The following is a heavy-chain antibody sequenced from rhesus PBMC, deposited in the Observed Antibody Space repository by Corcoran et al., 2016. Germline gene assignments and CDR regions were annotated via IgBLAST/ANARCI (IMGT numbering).Heavy chain of an antibody. J-gene: IGHJ4*01. Sequence: QVQLQESGPGLVKPSETLSLTCAVSGGSISSGYYYWSWIRQPPGKGLVWIGYIPYSGSTSYNPSLQSRVTISRDTSKNQSSLKLSAVTAADTAVYYCARETTAAAATFDYWGQGVLVTVSS. CDR2: IPYSGST. V-gene: IGHV4-122*02. D-gene: IGHD6-25*01. CDR3: ARETTAAAATFDY. CDR1: GGSISSGYYY.